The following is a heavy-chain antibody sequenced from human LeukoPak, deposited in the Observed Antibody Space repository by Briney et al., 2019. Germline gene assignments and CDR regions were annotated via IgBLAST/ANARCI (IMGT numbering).Heavy chain of an antibody. Sequence: GSLRLSCAASGFTFSSYSMNWVRQAPGTGLEWVSYISSSSSTIYYADSVKGRFTISRDNANNSLYLQMNSLRDEDTAVYYCARVDVVVTAIQYFQHWGQGTLVTVSS. CDR2: ISSSSSTI. CDR3: ARVDVVVTAIQYFQH. CDR1: GFTFSSYS. D-gene: IGHD2-21*02. V-gene: IGHV3-48*02. J-gene: IGHJ1*01.